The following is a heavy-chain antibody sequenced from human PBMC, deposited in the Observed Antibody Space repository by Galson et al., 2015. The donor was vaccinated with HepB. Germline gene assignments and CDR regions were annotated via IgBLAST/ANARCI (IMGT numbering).Heavy chain of an antibody. D-gene: IGHD2/OR15-2a*01. CDR2: IYYSGST. J-gene: IGHJ4*02. Sequence: TLSLTCTVSGGSISSYYWSWIRQPPGKGLEWIGYIYYSGSTNYNPSLKSRVTISVDTSKNQFSLKLSSVTAADTAVYYCARRATFPNYFDYWGQGTLVTVSS. V-gene: IGHV4-59*01. CDR1: GGSISSYY. CDR3: ARRATFPNYFDY.